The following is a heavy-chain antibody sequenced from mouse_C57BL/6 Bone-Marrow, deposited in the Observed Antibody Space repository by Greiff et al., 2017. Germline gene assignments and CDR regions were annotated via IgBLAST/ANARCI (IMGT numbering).Heavy chain of an antibody. CDR1: GYTFTDYE. CDR3: TDGYDYCDY. CDR2: IDPETGGT. Sequence: SGAELVRPGASVTLSCKASGYTFTDYEMHWVKQTPVHGLEWIGAIDPETGGTAYNQKFKGKAILTADKSSSTAYMELRSLTSEDSAVYYCTDGYDYCDYWGQGTTLTVSS. D-gene: IGHD2-2*01. V-gene: IGHV1-15*01. J-gene: IGHJ2*01.